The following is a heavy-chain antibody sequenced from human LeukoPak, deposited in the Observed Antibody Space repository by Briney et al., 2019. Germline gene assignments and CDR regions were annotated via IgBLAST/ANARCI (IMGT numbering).Heavy chain of an antibody. D-gene: IGHD3-22*01. CDR2: ISSNGGST. V-gene: IGHV3-64*01. CDR1: GFTFSSYA. CDR3: ARDLVGWYYDSSGPLDY. J-gene: IGHJ4*02. Sequence: PGGSLRLSCAASGFTFSSYAMHWVRQAPGKGLEYVSAISSNGGSTYYANSVKGRFTISRDNSKNTLYLQMGSLRAEDMAVYYCARDLVGWYYDSSGPLDYWGQGTLVTVSS.